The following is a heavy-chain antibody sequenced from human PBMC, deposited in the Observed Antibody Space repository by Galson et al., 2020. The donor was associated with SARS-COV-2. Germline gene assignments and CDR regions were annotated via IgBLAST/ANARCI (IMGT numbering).Heavy chain of an antibody. CDR1: GYTLTELS. D-gene: IGHD6-19*01. V-gene: IGHV1-24*01. J-gene: IGHJ4*02. CDR2: FDPEDGET. Sequence: ASVKVSCKVSGYTLTELSMHWVRQAPGKGLEWMGGFDPEDGETIYAQKFQGRVTMTEDTSTDTAYMELSSLRSEDTAVYYCATEYEVAGFRWTPSYWGQGTLVTVSS. CDR3: ATEYEVAGFRWTPSY.